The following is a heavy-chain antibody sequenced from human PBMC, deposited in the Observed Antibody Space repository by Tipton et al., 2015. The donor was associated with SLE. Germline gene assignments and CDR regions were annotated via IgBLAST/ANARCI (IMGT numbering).Heavy chain of an antibody. D-gene: IGHD1-26*01. V-gene: IGHV4-34*01. CDR1: GGSFSDYY. CDR3: VRERKYVVRFRELVAPDL. Sequence: LRLSCAVYGGSFSDYYWSWIRQTPGEGLEWIGEINHTGGTNYNPSLESRVTMSVDTSKNQFSLKLSSVTAADTAMYYCVRERKYVVRFRELVAPDLWGQVTAITVSS. CDR2: INHTGGT. J-gene: IGHJ3*01.